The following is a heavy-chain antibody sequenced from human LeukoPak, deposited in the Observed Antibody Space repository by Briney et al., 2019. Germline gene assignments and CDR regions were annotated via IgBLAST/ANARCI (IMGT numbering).Heavy chain of an antibody. CDR1: GFTFSGSA. J-gene: IGHJ6*02. D-gene: IGHD4-23*01. CDR3: TRGDDYGGNSDYYYYYGMDV. Sequence: GGSLRLSCAASGFTFSGSAMHWVRQASGKGLEWVGRIRNKANIYATAYAASVKGRFTISRDDSKNTAYLQMNSLKTEDTAVYYCTRGDDYGGNSDYYYYYGMDVWAKGPRSPSP. V-gene: IGHV3-73*01. CDR2: IRNKANIYAT.